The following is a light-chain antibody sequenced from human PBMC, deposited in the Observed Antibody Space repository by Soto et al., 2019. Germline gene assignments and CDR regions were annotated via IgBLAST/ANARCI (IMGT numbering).Light chain of an antibody. CDR1: SSDVGSYNL. Sequence: QSALTQPASVSGSPGQSITISCTGTSSDVGSYNLVSWYQQRPGKAPKVMIYEGSKRPSGVSNRFFGSKSGNTASLTIFGLQAEDEADYYCCSYAGSSTWVFGGGTQLTVL. V-gene: IGLV2-23*01. CDR3: CSYAGSSTWV. J-gene: IGLJ3*02. CDR2: EGS.